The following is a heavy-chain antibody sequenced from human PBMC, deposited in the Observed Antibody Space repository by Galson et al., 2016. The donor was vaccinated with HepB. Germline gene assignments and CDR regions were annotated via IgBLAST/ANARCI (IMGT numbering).Heavy chain of an antibody. CDR1: GGTFRSYA. CDR3: AFGGNFPLDY. Sequence: SVKVSCKAPGGTFRSYAISWVRQAPGQGLEWMGGIIPIFGTTNYAQKFQGRVTITADESTSTAYMELSSLRSDDTAAVYYCAFGGNFPLDYWGQGTLVTVSS. J-gene: IGHJ4*02. V-gene: IGHV1-69*13. D-gene: IGHD4-23*01. CDR2: IIPIFGTT.